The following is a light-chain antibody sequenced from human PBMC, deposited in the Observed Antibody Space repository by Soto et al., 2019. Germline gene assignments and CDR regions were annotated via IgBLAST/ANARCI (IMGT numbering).Light chain of an antibody. J-gene: IGLJ2*01. Sequence: QSALTKPASVSGSPGQSITISCTGTSSDVGSYNLVSWYQQHPGKAPKLMIYEVSKRPSGVSNRFSGSKSGNTASLTISGLQAEDEADYYCCSYAGSSTSLFGGGTKLTVL. CDR3: CSYAGSSTSL. CDR2: EVS. CDR1: SSDVGSYNL. V-gene: IGLV2-23*02.